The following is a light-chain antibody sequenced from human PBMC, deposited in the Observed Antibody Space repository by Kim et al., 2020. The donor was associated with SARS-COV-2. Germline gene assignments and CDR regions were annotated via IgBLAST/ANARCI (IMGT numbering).Light chain of an antibody. Sequence: EIVLTQSPATLSLSPGERATLSCRASQSVDSNYLAWLRRNPGQAPRLLIYGASSRATGIPGRISGSGSGTDFSLTISCLEPEDYAVYFYQQCGNAPRSFGQGTKLK. CDR2: GAS. V-gene: IGKV3-20*01. J-gene: IGKJ2*01. CDR3: QQCGNAPRS. CDR1: QSVDSNY.